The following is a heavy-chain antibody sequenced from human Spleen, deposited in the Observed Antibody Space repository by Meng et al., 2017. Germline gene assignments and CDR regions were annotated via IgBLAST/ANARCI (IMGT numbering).Heavy chain of an antibody. CDR3: AKVYYGMDV. CDR1: GFTVSHNY. J-gene: IGHJ6*02. V-gene: IGHV3-23*01. CDR2: ISGSGGST. Sequence: GESLKISCAASGFTVSHNYMSWVRQAPGKGLEWVSAISGSGGSTYYADSVKGRFTISRDNSKNTLYLQMNSLRAEDTAVYYCAKVYYGMDVWGQGTTVTGAS.